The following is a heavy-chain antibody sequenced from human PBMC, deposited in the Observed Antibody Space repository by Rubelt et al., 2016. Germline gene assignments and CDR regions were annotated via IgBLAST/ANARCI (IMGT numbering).Heavy chain of an antibody. Sequence: GFTVSSNYMSWVRQAPGKGLEWVSGFSSGGSTYYADSVKGRFTISRDNSKNMLYLQMNSLRAEDTAVYYCAKGSDWYYFDYWGQGTLVTVSS. CDR1: GFTVSSNY. V-gene: IGHV3-53*01. CDR2: FSSGGST. CDR3: AKGSDWYYFDY. J-gene: IGHJ4*02. D-gene: IGHD2-21*02.